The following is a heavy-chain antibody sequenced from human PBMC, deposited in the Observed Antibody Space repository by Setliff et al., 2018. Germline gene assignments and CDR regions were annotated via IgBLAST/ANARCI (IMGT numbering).Heavy chain of an antibody. J-gene: IGHJ4*02. CDR2: IYPGDADT. D-gene: IGHD3-10*01. CDR3: VRAGSGIGGDLDY. CDR1: GYSFITYW. V-gene: IGHV5-51*01. Sequence: PGESLKISCTGSGYSFITYWSGWVRQMPGKGLEWMGIIYPGDADTRYRPSCQGQVTISADKSITTAYLQWSSLKAADTAIYYCVRAGSGIGGDLDYWGQGTLVTVSS.